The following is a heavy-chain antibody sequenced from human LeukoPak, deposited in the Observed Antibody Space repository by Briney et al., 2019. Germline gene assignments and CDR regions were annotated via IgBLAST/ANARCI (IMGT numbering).Heavy chain of an antibody. CDR2: ISAYNGNT. CDR3: ARDPRPSYCSSTSCYVHYYFDY. D-gene: IGHD2-2*01. Sequence: GASVKVSCKASGYTFTSYGISWVRQAPGQGLEWMGWISAYNGNTNYAQKLQGRVTMTTDTSTGTAYMELRSLRSDDTAVYYCARDPRPSYCSSTSCYVHYYFDYWGQGTLVTVSS. CDR1: GYTFTSYG. J-gene: IGHJ4*02. V-gene: IGHV1-18*01.